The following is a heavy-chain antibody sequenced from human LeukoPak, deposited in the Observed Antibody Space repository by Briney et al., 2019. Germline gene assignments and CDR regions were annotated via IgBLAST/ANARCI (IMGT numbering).Heavy chain of an antibody. CDR2: INPNSGGT. CDR3: ARGLENFDY. V-gene: IGHV1-2*06. Sequence: ASVKVSCKASGYTFSYYMHWVRQAPGQGLEWMGRINPNSGGTNYSQKFQGRVTMTRDTSISTTYMELRRVRFDDTAVYYCARGLENFDYWGQGTLVSVSS. J-gene: IGHJ4*02. CDR1: GYTFSYY. D-gene: IGHD1-1*01.